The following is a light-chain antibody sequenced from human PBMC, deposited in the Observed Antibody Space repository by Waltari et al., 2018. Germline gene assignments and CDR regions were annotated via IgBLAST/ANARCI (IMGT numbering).Light chain of an antibody. Sequence: HSALAQPDSVSGSPGQSITISCTGTSSDVGGYDYGSWYQQHPGKAPRLMIYDVNNRPSGVSNRFSGSKSDNTASLTISGLQAEDEADYYCSSFTRTNSWVFGGGTKLTVL. J-gene: IGLJ3*02. V-gene: IGLV2-14*03. CDR3: SSFTRTNSWV. CDR1: SSDVGGYDY. CDR2: DVN.